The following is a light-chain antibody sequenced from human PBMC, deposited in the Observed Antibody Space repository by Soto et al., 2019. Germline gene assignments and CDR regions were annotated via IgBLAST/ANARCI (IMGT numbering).Light chain of an antibody. Sequence: QSVLTQPPSASGTPGQRVTISCSGSSSNIGTNTVNWYQQLPGPAPKLLIYSNNQRPSGVPDRFSGSKSGTSASLAISGLQSEDEADYYCAAWDDSLNGSYVFGTGTKLTVL. CDR1: SSNIGTNT. V-gene: IGLV1-44*01. CDR3: AAWDDSLNGSYV. J-gene: IGLJ1*01. CDR2: SNN.